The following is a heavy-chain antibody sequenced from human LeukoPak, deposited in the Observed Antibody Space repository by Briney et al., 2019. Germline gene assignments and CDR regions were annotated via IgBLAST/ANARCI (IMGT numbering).Heavy chain of an antibody. V-gene: IGHV3-74*01. D-gene: IGHD6-13*01. CDR3: ARLSSWHYYYYYGMDV. J-gene: IGHJ6*02. CDR2: INTDGSST. CDR1: GFTFSSYW. Sequence: GGSLRLSCAASGFTFSSYWMHWVRQAPGKGLVWVSRINTDGSSTSYADSVKGRFTISRDNSKNTLYLQMNSLRAEDTAVYYCARLSSWHYYYYYGMDVWGQGTTVTVSS.